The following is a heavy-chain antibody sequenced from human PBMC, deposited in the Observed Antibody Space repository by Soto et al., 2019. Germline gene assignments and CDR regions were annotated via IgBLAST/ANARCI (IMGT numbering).Heavy chain of an antibody. J-gene: IGHJ4*02. CDR2: ISYDGSNK. CDR3: AKEGYCSGGSCYSDY. D-gene: IGHD2-15*01. CDR1: GFTFSSYG. Sequence: GGFLRLSCAASGFTFSSYGMHWVRQAPGKGLEWVAVISYDGSNKYYADSVKGRFTISRDNSKNTLYLQMNSLRAEDTAVYYCAKEGYCSGGSCYSDYWGQGTLVTVSS. V-gene: IGHV3-30*18.